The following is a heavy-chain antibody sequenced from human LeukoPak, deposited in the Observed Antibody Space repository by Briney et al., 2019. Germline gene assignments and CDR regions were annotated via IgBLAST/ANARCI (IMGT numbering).Heavy chain of an antibody. CDR3: ARESNYDRSPRNNWFDP. D-gene: IGHD3-10*02. CDR2: IYYSGST. V-gene: IGHV4-59*01. CDR1: GGSISSYY. J-gene: IGHJ5*02. Sequence: SETLSLTCTVSGGSISSYYWSWIRQPPGKGLEWIGYIYYSGSTNYNPSLKSRVTISVDTSKNQFSLKLSSVTAADTAVYYCARESNYDRSPRNNWFDPWGQGTLVTVSS.